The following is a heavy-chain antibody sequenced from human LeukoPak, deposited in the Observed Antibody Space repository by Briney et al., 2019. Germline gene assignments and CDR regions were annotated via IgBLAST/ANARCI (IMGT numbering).Heavy chain of an antibody. V-gene: IGHV3-20*04. CDR3: ATSSGWSANAEYFQH. J-gene: IGHJ1*01. CDR1: GFTFDDYG. D-gene: IGHD6-19*01. CDR2: INWNGGST. Sequence: GGSLRLSCAASGFTFDDYGMSWVRQAPGKGLEWVSGINWNGGSTGYADSVKGRFTISGDNAKNSLYLQMNSLRAEDTALYYCATSSGWSANAEYFQHWGQGTLVTVSS.